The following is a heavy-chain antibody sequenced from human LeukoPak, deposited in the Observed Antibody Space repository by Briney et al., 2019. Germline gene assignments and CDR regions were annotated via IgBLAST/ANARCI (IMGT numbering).Heavy chain of an antibody. V-gene: IGHV3-48*04. D-gene: IGHD3-3*01. CDR2: ISSSSSTI. CDR3: AREGVVTTDSYYFDY. Sequence: GGSLRLSCAASGFTFSSYSMNWVRQAPGKGLEWVSYISSSSSTIYYADSVKGRFTISRDNAKNSLYLQMNSLRAEDTAVYYCAREGVVTTDSYYFDYWGQGTLVTVSS. CDR1: GFTFSSYS. J-gene: IGHJ4*02.